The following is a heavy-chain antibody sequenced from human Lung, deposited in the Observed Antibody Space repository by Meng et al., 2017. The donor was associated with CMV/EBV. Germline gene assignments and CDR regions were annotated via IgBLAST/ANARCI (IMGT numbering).Heavy chain of an antibody. D-gene: IGHD2-21*02. CDR2: VYYSGGA. V-gene: IGHV4-59*01. Sequence: GSLRLSCTVSGASMRGFHWTWIWQTPGKGLECLGYVYYSGGATYHPSLKSRVTISVDTPQNQFSLNLSSVTAADTAMYYCARRAYCGNDCYFFDFWGQGTLVTVSS. CDR3: ARRAYCGNDCYFFDF. J-gene: IGHJ4*02. CDR1: GASMRGFH.